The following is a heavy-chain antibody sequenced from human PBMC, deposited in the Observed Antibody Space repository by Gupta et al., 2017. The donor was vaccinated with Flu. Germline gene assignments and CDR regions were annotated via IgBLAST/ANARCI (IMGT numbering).Heavy chain of an antibody. J-gene: IGHJ4*02. CDR1: GFTFDDYA. CDR3: AKDTHSGWTHRTLNYFDY. CDR2: ISWNSGSI. Sequence: EVQLVESGGGLVQPGRSLRLSCAASGFTFDDYAMHWVRQAPGKGLEWVAGISWNSGSIGYADSVKGRFTISRDNAKNSLYLQMNSLRAEDTALYYCAKDTHSGWTHRTLNYFDYWGQGTLVTVSS. V-gene: IGHV3-9*01. D-gene: IGHD6-19*01.